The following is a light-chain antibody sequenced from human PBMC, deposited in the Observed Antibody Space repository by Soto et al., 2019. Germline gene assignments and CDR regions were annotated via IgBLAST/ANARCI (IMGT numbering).Light chain of an antibody. CDR1: KNGIGVYDF. CDR3: SSYTTSSTLV. Sequence: HSVLTQPPSGSGPAGQSVTISSAGTKNGIGVYDFVSWYQHHPGKAPRLIIYEVVQRPSGVPDRFSGSKSGNTASLTISGLQADDEADYYCSSYTTSSTLVFGTGTKGTVL. V-gene: IGLV2-18*02. CDR2: EVV. J-gene: IGLJ1*01.